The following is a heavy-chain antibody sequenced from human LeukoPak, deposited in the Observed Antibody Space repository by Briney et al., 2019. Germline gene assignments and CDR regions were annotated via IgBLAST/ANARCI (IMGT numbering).Heavy chain of an antibody. CDR3: ARGITIFGVVNFDY. J-gene: IGHJ4*02. Sequence: ASVNVSCKASGYTFTSYDINWVRQATGQGLEWMGWMNPNSGNTGYAQKFQGRVTITRNTSISTAYMELSSLRSEDTAVYYCARGITIFGVVNFDYWGQGTLVTVSS. CDR2: MNPNSGNT. CDR1: GYTFTSYD. V-gene: IGHV1-8*03. D-gene: IGHD3-3*01.